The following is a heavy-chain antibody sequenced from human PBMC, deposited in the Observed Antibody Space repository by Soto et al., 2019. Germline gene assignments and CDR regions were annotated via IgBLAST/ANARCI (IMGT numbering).Heavy chain of an antibody. D-gene: IGHD6-19*01. V-gene: IGHV4-34*01. CDR1: RKSFSGYS. CDR3: ARQPVADY. Sequence: SETLSLTCVVYRKSFSGYSWNWIRQSPGKGLEWIGDIDDSGTARYSPSLKTRVTISIDTSKREISLSLTSVTAADTAVYYCARQPVADYWGQGTLVTVSS. CDR2: IDDSGTA. J-gene: IGHJ4*02.